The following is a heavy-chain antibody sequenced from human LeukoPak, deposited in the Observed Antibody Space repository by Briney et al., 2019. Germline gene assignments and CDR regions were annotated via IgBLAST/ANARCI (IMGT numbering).Heavy chain of an antibody. CDR3: AKDPIFSGSYGVFDS. CDR1: GFTFSKYS. D-gene: IGHD1-26*01. CDR2: ISGSGGST. J-gene: IGHJ4*02. Sequence: GGSLRLSCAASGFTFSKYSMIWVRQAPGKGLEWVSAISGSGGSTYYADSVKGRFTISRDNSKNTLYLQMNSLRAEDTAVYYCAKDPIFSGSYGVFDSWGQGTLVTVSS. V-gene: IGHV3-23*01.